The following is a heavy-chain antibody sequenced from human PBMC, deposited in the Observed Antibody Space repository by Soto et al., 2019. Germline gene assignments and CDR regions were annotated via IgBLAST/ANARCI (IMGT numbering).Heavy chain of an antibody. V-gene: IGHV2-26*01. CDR3: ARIMGYRYGYWLYYYYYGMDV. D-gene: IGHD5-18*01. J-gene: IGHJ6*02. Sequence: CGPTLVNPAATLTLTCTAAGSSLSNARMGPSRVSQPPAPPTEWLAHIFSNDEKSYSTSLKSRLTISKDTSKSQVVLTMTNMDPVDTATYYCARIMGYRYGYWLYYYYYGMDVWGQGTTVTVSS. CDR1: GSSLSNARMG. CDR2: IFSNDEK.